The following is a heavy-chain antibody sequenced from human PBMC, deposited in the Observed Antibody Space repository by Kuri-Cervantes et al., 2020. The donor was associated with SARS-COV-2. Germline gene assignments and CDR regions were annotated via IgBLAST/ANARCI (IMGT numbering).Heavy chain of an antibody. CDR2: IKQDGSEK. D-gene: IGHD3-10*01. J-gene: IGHJ6*03. CDR3: ARDEGSYYYYMDV. Sequence: GGSLRLSCAASGFTFSSYWMSGVRQAPGKGLEWVANIKQDGSEKYYVDSVKGRFTISRDNAKNSLYLQMNSLRAEDTAVYYCARDEGSYYYYMDVWGKGTTVTVSS. CDR1: GFTFSSYW. V-gene: IGHV3-7*01.